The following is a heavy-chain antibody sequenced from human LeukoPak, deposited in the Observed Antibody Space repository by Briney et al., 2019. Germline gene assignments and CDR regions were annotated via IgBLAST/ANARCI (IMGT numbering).Heavy chain of an antibody. CDR2: ISYDGSNK. V-gene: IGHV3-30*18. Sequence: GGSLRLSCAASGFTFSSYGTHWVRQAPGKGLEWVAVISYDGSNKYYADSVKGRFTISRDNSKNTLYLQMNSLRAEDTAVYYCAKDRSSGWFGSDAFDIWGQGTMVTVSS. CDR3: AKDRSSGWFGSDAFDI. D-gene: IGHD6-19*01. J-gene: IGHJ3*02. CDR1: GFTFSSYG.